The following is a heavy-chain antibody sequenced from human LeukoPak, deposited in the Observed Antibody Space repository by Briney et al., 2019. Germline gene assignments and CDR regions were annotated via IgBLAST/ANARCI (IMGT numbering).Heavy chain of an antibody. D-gene: IGHD6-6*01. CDR1: GFTFSSYA. CDR2: ISASAGNT. CDR3: AKLLCSSGVDY. J-gene: IGHJ4*02. V-gene: IGHV3-23*01. Sequence: PGGSLRLSCAASGFTFSSYAMIWVRQAPGKGLEWVSSISASAGNTYYADSVKGRFTISRDNSKNTLYLHMNTLRAEDTAAYFCAKLLCSSGVDYWGQGTLVTVSS.